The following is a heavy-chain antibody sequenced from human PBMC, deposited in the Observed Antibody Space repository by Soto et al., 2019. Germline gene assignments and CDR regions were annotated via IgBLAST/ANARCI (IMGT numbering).Heavy chain of an antibody. V-gene: IGHV4-59*08. CDR1: GGSIDTYX. CDR3: ARLIRGAAAAFDS. Sequence: QVQLQESGPGLVKPSETLSLTCTVSGGSIDTYXWSWIRQPPGKGLEYIGYISHTGTTDSNPSLKSRVTLSIDTSKNQFSLNLSSVTASDTASYYCARLIRGAAAAFDSWGQGSLVTVSS. J-gene: IGHJ4*02. D-gene: IGHD6-25*01. CDR2: ISHTGTT.